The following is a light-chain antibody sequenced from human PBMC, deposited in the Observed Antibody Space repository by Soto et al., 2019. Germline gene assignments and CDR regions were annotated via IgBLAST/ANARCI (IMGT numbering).Light chain of an antibody. J-gene: IGKJ4*01. V-gene: IGKV3D-15*01. Sequence: EIVMTQSPATLSVSRGGRATLSCSASQSVNTNLAWYQQKPGQAPRLLIYAASTRATGIPARFSGSGSGTEFTLTISSLQSEDFAVYSCQQYDNWPLTFGGGTKVEIK. CDR1: QSVNTN. CDR3: QQYDNWPLT. CDR2: AAS.